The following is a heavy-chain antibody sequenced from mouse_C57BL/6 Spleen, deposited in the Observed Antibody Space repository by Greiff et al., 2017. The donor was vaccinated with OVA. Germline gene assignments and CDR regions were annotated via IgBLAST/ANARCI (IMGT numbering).Heavy chain of an antibody. D-gene: IGHD3-2*02. Sequence: VQLQQSGPVLVKPGASVKMSCKASGYTFTDYYMNWVKQSHGKSLEWIGVINHYNGGTSYNQKFKGKATLTVDKSSSTAYMELNSLTSEDSAVYYCARMAQATSAWFAYWGQGTLVTVSA. CDR1: GYTFTDYY. CDR2: INHYNGGT. J-gene: IGHJ3*01. CDR3: ARMAQATSAWFAY. V-gene: IGHV1-19*01.